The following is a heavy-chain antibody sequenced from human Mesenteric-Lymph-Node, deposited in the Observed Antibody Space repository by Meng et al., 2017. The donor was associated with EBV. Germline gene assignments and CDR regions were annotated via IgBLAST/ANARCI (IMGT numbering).Heavy chain of an antibody. V-gene: IGHV4-39*07. CDR2: IYYSGTT. D-gene: IGHD4-17*01. Sequence: QLQLQGSGPGLVKPSEXLSLTCTVSGASITTRTYHWAWFRQPPGRGLECIGSIYYSGTTNYNPSLKGRVTISVDTSKNQFSLKLNSVTAADTAVYYCATYGDYLSWFDPWGQGIRVTVAS. CDR1: GASITTRTYH. J-gene: IGHJ5*02. CDR3: ATYGDYLSWFDP.